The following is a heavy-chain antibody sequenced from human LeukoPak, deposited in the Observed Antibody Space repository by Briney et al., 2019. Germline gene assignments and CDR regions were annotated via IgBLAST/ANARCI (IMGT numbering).Heavy chain of an antibody. CDR1: GFTFSSYA. CDR3: AKDAPIYSSGWYESLYYFDY. CDR2: ISYDGSNK. D-gene: IGHD6-19*01. V-gene: IGHV3-30*04. Sequence: GRSLRLSCAASGFTFSSYAMHWVRQAPGKGLEWVAVISYDGSNKYYADSVKGRFTISRDNSKNTLYLQMNSLRAEDTAVYYCAKDAPIYSSGWYESLYYFDYWGQGTLVTVSS. J-gene: IGHJ4*02.